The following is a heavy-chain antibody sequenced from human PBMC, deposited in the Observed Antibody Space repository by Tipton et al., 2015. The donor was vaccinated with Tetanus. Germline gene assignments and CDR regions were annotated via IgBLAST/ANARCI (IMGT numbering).Heavy chain of an antibody. Sequence: GSLRLSCAASGFTFSSYGMHWVRQAPGKGLEWVANIKQDGSENYYVDSVKGRFTISRDNAKNSLYLQMNSLRAEDTAVYYCARDPTRRFDYWGPGTLVTVSS. CDR3: ARDPTRRFDY. J-gene: IGHJ4*02. D-gene: IGHD1/OR15-1a*01. CDR1: GFTFSSYG. CDR2: IKQDGSEN. V-gene: IGHV3-7*01.